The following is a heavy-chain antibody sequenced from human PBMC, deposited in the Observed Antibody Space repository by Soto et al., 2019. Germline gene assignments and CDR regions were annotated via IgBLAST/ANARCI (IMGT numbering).Heavy chain of an antibody. V-gene: IGHV3-11*01. CDR1: GFTFSDYY. CDR2: ISTGGDTI. J-gene: IGHJ4*02. D-gene: IGHD6-19*01. CDR3: ATSWQWLSP. Sequence: AVGSLRLSCAASGFTFSDYYRSWIRQAPGKGLEWLSYISTGGDTIYYADSVKGRFTISRDNAKNSLYLQMNSLRTEDTAVYYCATSWQWLSPWGQGTLVTVSS.